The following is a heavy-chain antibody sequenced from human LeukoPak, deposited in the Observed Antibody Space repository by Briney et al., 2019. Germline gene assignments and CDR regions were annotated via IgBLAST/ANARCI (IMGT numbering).Heavy chain of an antibody. V-gene: IGHV4-61*02. CDR2: IYTSGST. Sequence: SETLSLTCAVSGGSISSGGYYWSWIRQPAGKGLEWIGRIYTSGSTNYNPSLKSRVTMSVDTSKNQFSLKLSSVTAADTAVYYCAREGQNYDILTGYYYFDYWGQGTLVTVSS. CDR3: AREGQNYDILTGYYYFDY. D-gene: IGHD3-9*01. J-gene: IGHJ4*02. CDR1: GGSISSGGYY.